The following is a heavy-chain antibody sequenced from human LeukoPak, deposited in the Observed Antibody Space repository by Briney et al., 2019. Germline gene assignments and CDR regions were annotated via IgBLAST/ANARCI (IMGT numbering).Heavy chain of an antibody. CDR3: ARGQAATNTQVRFCLD. D-gene: IGHD3-9*01. V-gene: IGHV1-2*02. CDR1: GYTFTDYF. CDR2: INPKTSGT. J-gene: IGHJ4*02. Sequence: GASVKVSCKASGYTFTDYFVHWVRRAPGQGLEWMGWINPKTSGTNYAHNFQGRVTVTRDTSISTAYMELSRLGSDDTAVYYCARGQAATNTQVRFCLDWGQGTLVTVSS.